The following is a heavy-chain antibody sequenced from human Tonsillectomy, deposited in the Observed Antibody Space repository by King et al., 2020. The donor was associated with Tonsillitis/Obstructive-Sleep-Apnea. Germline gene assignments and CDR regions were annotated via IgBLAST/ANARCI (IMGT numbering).Heavy chain of an antibody. CDR1: GFTFSSYA. V-gene: IGHV3-23*04. CDR2: ISGSGGST. Sequence: VQLVESGGGLVQPGGSLRLSCAASGFTFSSYAMSWVRQAPGKGLEWVSAISGSGGSTYYADSVKGRFTISRDNSKNTLYLQMNSLRAEDTAVYYCVRGGTRRQQLGVKIYYYYMEVWGQGTTVTVSS. CDR3: VRGGTRRQQLGVKIYYYYMEV. J-gene: IGHJ6*03. D-gene: IGHD6-13*01.